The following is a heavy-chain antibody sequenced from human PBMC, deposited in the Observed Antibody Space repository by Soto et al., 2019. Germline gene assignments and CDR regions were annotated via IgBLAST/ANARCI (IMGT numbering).Heavy chain of an antibody. CDR2: IYSSGNT. Sequence: SETPSLTCRFSGAPISCYYLTLIRQPDGKGLEWIGRIYSSGNTNYSPSLKSRVTISLNTPNNQFSLKLTSVTAADTAVYFCARHHPRTLAALEIPFDFWGKGTLVTVSS. J-gene: IGHJ4*02. V-gene: IGHV4-4*07. D-gene: IGHD6-25*01. CDR1: GAPISCYY. CDR3: ARHHPRTLAALEIPFDF.